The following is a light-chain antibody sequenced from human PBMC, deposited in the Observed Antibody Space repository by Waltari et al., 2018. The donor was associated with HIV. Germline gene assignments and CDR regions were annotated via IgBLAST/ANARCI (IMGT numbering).Light chain of an antibody. CDR2: GVG. CDR3: NSYTTDTTLV. Sequence: QYALTQPASVSGSPGQSLTISCTGTSSDVGYYDYVSWYQQHPGKAPKLILYGVGNRPSGISKRFSGSKSGNTASLTISGLQADDEADYYCNSYTTDTTLVFGGGTKLTVL. J-gene: IGLJ2*01. CDR1: SSDVGYYDY. V-gene: IGLV2-14*01.